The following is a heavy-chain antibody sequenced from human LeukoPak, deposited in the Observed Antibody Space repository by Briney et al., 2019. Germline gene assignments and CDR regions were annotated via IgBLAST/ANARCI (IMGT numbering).Heavy chain of an antibody. CDR3: ARDLSYGALEFDY. J-gene: IGHJ4*02. D-gene: IGHD4-17*01. CDR2: IHYDGSKE. V-gene: IGHV3-33*01. Sequence: PGGSLRLSCAASGFTFSIYGMVWVRQAPGKGLGWVAGIHYDGSKEFYADSVKGRFTISRDISKSTLSLQMNSLRAEDTAMYYCARDLSYGALEFDYWGQGTLVTVSS. CDR1: GFTFSIYG.